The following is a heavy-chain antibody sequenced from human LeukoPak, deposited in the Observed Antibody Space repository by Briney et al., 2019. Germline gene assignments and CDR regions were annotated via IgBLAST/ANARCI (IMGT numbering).Heavy chain of an antibody. V-gene: IGHV4-34*01. D-gene: IGHD3-16*01. Sequence: PSETLSLTCAVYGGSFSGYYWSWIRQPPGKGLEWIGEINHSGSTNHNPSLKSRVTISADTSKNQFSLKLSSVTAADTAVYYCARAGGPSTDDYWGQGTLVTVSS. CDR3: ARAGGPSTDDY. CDR2: INHSGST. CDR1: GGSFSGYY. J-gene: IGHJ4*02.